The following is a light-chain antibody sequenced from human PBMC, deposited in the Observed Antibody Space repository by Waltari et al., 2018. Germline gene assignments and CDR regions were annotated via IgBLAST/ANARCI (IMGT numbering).Light chain of an antibody. CDR2: KAS. Sequence: IQMTQSPSTLSASVGDRVTITCRASQSIRSWLAWYQQKPGKAPKVLIYKASSLESGVPSRFSGSGSGTEFTLTISSLQPDDFATYYCQQYNSYSTFGQGTKVEIK. CDR3: QQYNSYST. V-gene: IGKV1-5*03. J-gene: IGKJ1*01. CDR1: QSIRSW.